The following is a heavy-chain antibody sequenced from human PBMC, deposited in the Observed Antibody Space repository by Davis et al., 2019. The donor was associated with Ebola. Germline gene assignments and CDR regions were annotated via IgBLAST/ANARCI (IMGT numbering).Heavy chain of an antibody. CDR1: GGSISSYY. Sequence: MPSETLSLTCTVSGGSISSYYWSWIRQPPGKGLEWIGYIYYSGSTNYNPSLKSRVTTSVDTSKNQFSLKLSSVTAADTAVYYCARATDDYGDYVLPYWGQGTLVTVSS. J-gene: IGHJ4*02. V-gene: IGHV4-59*01. CDR2: IYYSGST. D-gene: IGHD4-17*01. CDR3: ARATDDYGDYVLPY.